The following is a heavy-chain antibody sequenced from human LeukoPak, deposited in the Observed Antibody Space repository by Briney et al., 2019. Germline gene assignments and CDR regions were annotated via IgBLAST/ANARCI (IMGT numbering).Heavy chain of an antibody. CDR2: IYYSGST. CDR1: GGSISSSSYY. CDR3: ARGYIRYSSSWYTKDDAFDI. V-gene: IGHV4-39*01. Sequence: SETLSLTCTVSGGSISSSSYYWGWIRQPPGKGLEWIGSIYYSGSTYYNPSLKSRVTISVDTSKNQFSLKLSSVTAADTAVYYCARGYIRYSSSWYTKDDAFDIWGQGTMVTVSS. J-gene: IGHJ3*02. D-gene: IGHD6-13*01.